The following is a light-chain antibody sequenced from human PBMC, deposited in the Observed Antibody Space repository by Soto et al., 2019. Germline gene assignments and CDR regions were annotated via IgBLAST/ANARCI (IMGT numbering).Light chain of an antibody. CDR1: QSLSSSY. CDR3: QQYGSSPPWT. Sequence: EIVLTQSPGTLSLSPGERATLSCRVSQSLSSSYLAWYQQKPGQAPRLLIYGASRRATGIPDRFSGSGSGTDFTLTISRPEAEDFAVYYCQQYGSSPPWTFGRGTKVEIK. J-gene: IGKJ1*01. CDR2: GAS. V-gene: IGKV3-20*01.